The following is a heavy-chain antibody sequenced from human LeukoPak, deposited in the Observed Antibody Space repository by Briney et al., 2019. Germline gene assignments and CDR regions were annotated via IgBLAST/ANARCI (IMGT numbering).Heavy chain of an antibody. J-gene: IGHJ3*02. Sequence: SVKVSCKASGGTLRDCAISWVRQAPGQGLEWMGRIVPFFGQANYAEKFQDRVTITADETTGTAHMELSSLRSDDTAVYYCARDRITMVNDAFDIWGQGTMVTASS. CDR2: IVPFFGQA. D-gene: IGHD3-10*01. CDR1: GGTLRDCA. V-gene: IGHV1-69*13. CDR3: ARDRITMVNDAFDI.